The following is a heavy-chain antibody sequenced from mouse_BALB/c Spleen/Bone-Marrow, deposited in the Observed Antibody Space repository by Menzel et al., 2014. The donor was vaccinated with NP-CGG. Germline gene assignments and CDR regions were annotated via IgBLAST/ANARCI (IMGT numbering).Heavy chain of an antibody. Sequence: CGGGLVQPGGSLKLSCAASGFDFSRYWMTWVRRAPGKGLEWIGEINPDSSTINYTPSLKDKFIISRDNAKNTLYLQMSKVRSEDTALYYCAKNYYYGYVAYWGQGTLVTVSA. J-gene: IGHJ3*01. CDR2: INPDSSTI. V-gene: IGHV4-1*02. D-gene: IGHD1-2*01. CDR3: AKNYYYGYVAY. CDR1: GFDFSRYW.